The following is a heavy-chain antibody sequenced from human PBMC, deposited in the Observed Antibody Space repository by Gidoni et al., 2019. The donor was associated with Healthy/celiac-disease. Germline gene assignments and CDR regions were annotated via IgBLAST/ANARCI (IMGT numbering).Heavy chain of an antibody. CDR2: IYFDGNKK. CDR1: GFISGSYG. CDR3: ARDHSSGLFYFEY. V-gene: IGHV3-33*01. Sequence: QVQLVESGGGVVQPGRSLRLSCAASGFISGSYGMHWVRQTPGKGLEWVAVIYFDGNKKYYTDSVKGRFTISRDNSKNTLFLQMNSLRAEDTAMYYCARDHSSGLFYFEYWGQGTLVTVSS. J-gene: IGHJ4*02. D-gene: IGHD6-19*01.